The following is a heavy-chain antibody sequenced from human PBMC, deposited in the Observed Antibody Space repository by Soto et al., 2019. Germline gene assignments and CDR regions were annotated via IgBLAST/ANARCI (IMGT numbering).Heavy chain of an antibody. CDR1: GFTFSDYY. D-gene: IGHD3-3*01. CDR3: ARDVQDYFWSGSRGYFDY. Sequence: QVQLVESGGGLVKPGGSLRLSCAASGFTFSDYYMSWIRQAPGKGLEWVSYISSSSSYTNYADSVKGRFTISRDNAKNSLYLQMNSLRAEDTAVHYCARDVQDYFWSGSRGYFDYWGQGTLVTVSS. V-gene: IGHV3-11*06. CDR2: ISSSSSYT. J-gene: IGHJ4*02.